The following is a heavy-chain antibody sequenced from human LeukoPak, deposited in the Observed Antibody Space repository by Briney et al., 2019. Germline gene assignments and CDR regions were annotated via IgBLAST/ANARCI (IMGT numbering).Heavy chain of an antibody. J-gene: IGHJ5*02. D-gene: IGHD3-16*01. Sequence: GGSLRLSCAASGFTFSSYSMNWVRQAPGKGLEWVSGINWNGGSTGYADSVKGRFTISRDNAKNSLYLQMNSLRAEDTALYHCARSRGVTFGGVIDQWGQGTLVTVSS. V-gene: IGHV3-20*01. CDR3: ARSRGVTFGGVIDQ. CDR2: INWNGGST. CDR1: GFTFSSYS.